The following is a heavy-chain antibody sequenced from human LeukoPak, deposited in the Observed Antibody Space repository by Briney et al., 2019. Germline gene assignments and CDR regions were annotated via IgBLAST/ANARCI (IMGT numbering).Heavy chain of an antibody. J-gene: IGHJ3*01. CDR1: GASISSSTDY. CDR3: ARCNYYGSGSYHEGFFRF. V-gene: IGHV4-39*01. CDR2: IYYSGST. D-gene: IGHD3-10*01. Sequence: PSETLSLTCTVSGASISSSTDYWGWIRQPPGKGLEWIANIYYSGSTYYNPSLKSRVTISVDTSKNQFSLKLSSVTAADTAVYYCARCNYYGSGSYHEGFFRFWGQGTMVTVSS.